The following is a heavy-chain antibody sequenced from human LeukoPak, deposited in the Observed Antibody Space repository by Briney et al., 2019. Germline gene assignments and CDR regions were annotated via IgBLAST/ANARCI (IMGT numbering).Heavy chain of an antibody. D-gene: IGHD6-6*01. CDR1: GGSFSGYY. CDR3: ARPLSSSSFYYYYGMDV. CDR2: INHSGST. J-gene: IGHJ6*02. V-gene: IGHV4-34*01. Sequence: SETLSLTCAVYGGSFSGYYWSWIRQPPGKGLEWIGKINHSGSTNYNPSLKSRVTISVDTSKNQFSLKLSSVTAADTAVYYCARPLSSSSFYYYYGMDVWGQGTTVTVSS.